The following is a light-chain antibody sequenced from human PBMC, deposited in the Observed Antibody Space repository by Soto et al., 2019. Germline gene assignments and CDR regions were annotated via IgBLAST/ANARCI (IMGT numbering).Light chain of an antibody. Sequence: EIVLTQSPGTLSLSPGERATLSCRASQSVSNNYLAWYQQKPGQAPRLLNYGASRRATGIPDRFSGSGSGTDFTLTISRLEPEDFAVYSCQQYGSSPLTFGGGTKVEIK. V-gene: IGKV3-20*01. CDR2: GAS. CDR3: QQYGSSPLT. J-gene: IGKJ4*01. CDR1: QSVSNNY.